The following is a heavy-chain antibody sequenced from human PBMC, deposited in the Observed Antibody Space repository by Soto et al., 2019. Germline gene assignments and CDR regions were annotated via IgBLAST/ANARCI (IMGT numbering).Heavy chain of an antibody. D-gene: IGHD3-10*01. J-gene: IGHJ6*02. CDR2: ISANGGDT. V-gene: IGHV3-64D*08. CDR3: VKYGLGGMDV. Sequence: GGSQSLSSSSAALTFSSYSMHLIRQTPGKGLGYVSAISANGGDTYYADSVKGRFTISRDNSKNTLYLQMSSLRVEDTAIYYCVKYGLGGMDVWGQGTTVTVSS. CDR1: ALTFSSYS.